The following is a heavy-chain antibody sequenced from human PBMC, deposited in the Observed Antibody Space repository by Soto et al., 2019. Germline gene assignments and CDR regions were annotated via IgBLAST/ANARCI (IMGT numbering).Heavy chain of an antibody. CDR3: AREMWGASSGMDV. CDR1: GYPFINYY. D-gene: IGHD1-26*01. CDR2: VSSKSDRV. V-gene: IGHV1-46*01. J-gene: IGHJ6*02. Sequence: QVDLVQSGAEVKKPGASVRISCKASGYPFINYYLHWLRLAPGQGLEWVAVVSSKSDRVTYAQKFQGRVTVTRDTSTSTIYMDLSSLRSEDTAVYFCAREMWGASSGMDVWGRGTTVTVSS.